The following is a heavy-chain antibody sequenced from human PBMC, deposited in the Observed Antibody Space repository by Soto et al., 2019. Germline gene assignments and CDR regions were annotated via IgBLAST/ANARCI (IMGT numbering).Heavy chain of an antibody. CDR2: INHSGST. Sequence: PSETLSLTCAVYGGSFSGYYWSWIRQPPGKGLEWIGEINHSGSTNYNPSLKSRVTISVDTSKNQFSLKLSSVTAADTAVYYCARGYSYGVEDDAFDIWGQGTMVPVSS. J-gene: IGHJ3*02. D-gene: IGHD5-18*01. CDR3: ARGYSYGVEDDAFDI. V-gene: IGHV4-34*01. CDR1: GGSFSGYY.